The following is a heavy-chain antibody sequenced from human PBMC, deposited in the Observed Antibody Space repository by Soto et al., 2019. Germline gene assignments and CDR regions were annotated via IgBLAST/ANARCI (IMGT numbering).Heavy chain of an antibody. J-gene: IGHJ4*02. CDR2: ISPLFSTT. CDR3: DASSSVAAAGYFKF. CDR1: GDLFNNYA. V-gene: IGHV1-69*01. Sequence: QVQLVQSGAEVKEPGSSVKVSCKATGDLFNNYAFNWVRQAPGQGLEWMGRISPLFSTTNYAQKFQGRVTIVADELTTIVYLEVSNLESEDTAMYYGDASSSVAAAGYFKFWGQGTLVTVSP. D-gene: IGHD6-13*01.